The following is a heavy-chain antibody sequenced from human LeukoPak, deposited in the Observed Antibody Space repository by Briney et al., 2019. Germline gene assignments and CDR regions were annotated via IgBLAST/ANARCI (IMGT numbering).Heavy chain of an antibody. CDR2: IHPGGTI. Sequence: GGSLRLSCAASGFTVSSKYMGWVRQAPGKGLEWVSVIHPGGTIYYADSVKGTFTISRDNSKNSLYLEMNTLRVEDTAVYYCAMYSSAWDAVYWGQGTLVTVSS. CDR3: AMYSSAWDAVY. V-gene: IGHV3-66*01. CDR1: GFTVSSKY. J-gene: IGHJ4*02. D-gene: IGHD6-19*01.